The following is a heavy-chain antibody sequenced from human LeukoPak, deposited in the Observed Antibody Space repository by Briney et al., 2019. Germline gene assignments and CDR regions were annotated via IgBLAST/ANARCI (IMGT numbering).Heavy chain of an antibody. CDR1: GFTFSDYY. D-gene: IGHD2-15*01. V-gene: IGHV3-11*05. J-gene: IGHJ4*02. CDR2: ISSSSFT. CDR3: VRDFSCSGGSCPLFDS. Sequence: PGGSLRLSCAASGFTFSDYYMSWIRQAPGKGLEWASYISSSSFTYYADSVKGRFTISRDNSENTLYLQMSSLRAEDTAIYYCVRDFSCSGGSCPLFDSWGQGTLVSVSS.